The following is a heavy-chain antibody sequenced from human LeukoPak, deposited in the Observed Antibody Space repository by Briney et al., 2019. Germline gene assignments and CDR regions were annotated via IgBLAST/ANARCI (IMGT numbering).Heavy chain of an antibody. CDR3: ASNDFWSGYAHYLDY. Sequence: TGGSLRLSCAASGFTFSSYAMSWVRQAPGKGLEWVSAISGSGGSTYYADSVKGRFTISRDNSKNTLYLQMNSLRAEDTAVYYCASNDFWSGYAHYLDYWGQGTLVTVSS. J-gene: IGHJ4*02. D-gene: IGHD3-3*01. CDR1: GFTFSSYA. CDR2: ISGSGGST. V-gene: IGHV3-23*01.